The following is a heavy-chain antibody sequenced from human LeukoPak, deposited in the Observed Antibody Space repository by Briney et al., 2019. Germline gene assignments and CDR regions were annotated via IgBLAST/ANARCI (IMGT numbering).Heavy chain of an antibody. Sequence: SETLSLTCSVSGGSLSNYYWTWIRQPPGKGLEWIGYIYSSGSTNYNPSLKSRVNISIDTSENQFSLKLSSVTAADTAIYYCARRGLVGVTDAFDIWGQGTMVTVSS. CDR1: GGSLSNYY. CDR2: IYSSGST. J-gene: IGHJ3*02. D-gene: IGHD1-26*01. CDR3: ARRGLVGVTDAFDI. V-gene: IGHV4-59*01.